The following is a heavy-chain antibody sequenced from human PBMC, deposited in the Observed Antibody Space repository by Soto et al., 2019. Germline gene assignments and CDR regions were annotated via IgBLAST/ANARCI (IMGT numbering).Heavy chain of an antibody. Sequence: PGGSLRLSCAASGFTFSSYSMNWVRQAPGKGLEWVSYISSSSSTIYYADSVKGRFTISRDNAKNSLYLQMNSLRAEDTAVYYCASGVTLGLSLSDYWGQGTLVTVSS. J-gene: IGHJ4*02. CDR1: GFTFSSYS. CDR3: ASGVTLGLSLSDY. V-gene: IGHV3-48*01. CDR2: ISSSSSTI. D-gene: IGHD3-16*02.